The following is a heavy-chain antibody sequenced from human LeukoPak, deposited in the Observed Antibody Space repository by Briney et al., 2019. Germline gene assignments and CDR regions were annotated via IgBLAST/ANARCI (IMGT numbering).Heavy chain of an antibody. CDR1: GGSISSRSYH. CDR3: ARDPYSSSWYTNY. Sequence: SETLSLTCTVSGGSISSRSYHWGWIRQPPGKGLEWIGSVFYSGSTYYNPSLKSRVTISIDTSNNQFSLKLKSVTAADTAMYYCARDPYSSSWYTNYWGQGILVTVSS. V-gene: IGHV4-39*07. CDR2: VFYSGST. D-gene: IGHD6-13*01. J-gene: IGHJ4*02.